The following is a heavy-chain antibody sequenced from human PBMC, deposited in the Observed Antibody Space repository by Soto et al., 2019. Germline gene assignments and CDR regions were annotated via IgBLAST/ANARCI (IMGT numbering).Heavy chain of an antibody. V-gene: IGHV1-3*01. D-gene: IGHD3-3*02. CDR1: GYTFTNFS. J-gene: IGHJ6*02. Sequence: QVQLVQSGAEVKKPGASVKISCEASGYTFTNFSIHWVRQAPGQRLEWMGWINAGSGYTKYSRRFQDRLIITGDRSASTAYMELSILRSEDTAMFYCARGRGVIRNYYGMDVWGQGTTVTVSS. CDR2: INAGSGYT. CDR3: ARGRGVIRNYYGMDV.